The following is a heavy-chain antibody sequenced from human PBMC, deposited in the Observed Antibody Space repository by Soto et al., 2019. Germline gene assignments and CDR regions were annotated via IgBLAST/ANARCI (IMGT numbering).Heavy chain of an antibody. CDR1: GASISNYY. Sequence: PSETLSLTCTVSGASISNYYWSWIRQPPGKGLEWIGYIFNSGSTNYNPSLKSRVSISVDTSKNQFSLRLNSVTSADTAVYYCARTEYDKTRRDYWGQGTLVTVSS. CDR3: ARTEYDKTRRDY. CDR2: IFNSGST. J-gene: IGHJ4*02. D-gene: IGHD3-22*01. V-gene: IGHV4-59*01.